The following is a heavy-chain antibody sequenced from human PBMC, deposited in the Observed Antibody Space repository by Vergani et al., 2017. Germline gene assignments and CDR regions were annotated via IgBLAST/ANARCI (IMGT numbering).Heavy chain of an antibody. CDR3: ARDYLYGPDWLFDY. CDR1: GYTFTDHA. CDR2: FNTNTGNP. Sequence: QVQLVQSGSELKKPGASVKVSCEASGYTFTDHAMTWVRQAPGQGLEWMGWFNTNTGNPTYAQGFTGRFVFSLDTSVSTAYLQINSLKAEDTAVYYCARDYLYGPDWLFDYWGQGTLVTDSS. J-gene: IGHJ4*02. D-gene: IGHD3-9*01. V-gene: IGHV7-4-1*02.